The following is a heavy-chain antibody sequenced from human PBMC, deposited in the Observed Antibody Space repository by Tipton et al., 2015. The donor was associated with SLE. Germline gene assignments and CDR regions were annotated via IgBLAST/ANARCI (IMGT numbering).Heavy chain of an antibody. CDR1: GGSISRSY. J-gene: IGHJ2*01. Sequence: TLSLTCTVSGGSISRSYWSWIRQPPGKRLEWIGYVYYGGTTSYNPSLKSRVTISVDTSKNQLSLKLSSVTAADTAVYYCARDRSAYYPYWYFDLWGRGTLVTVSS. CDR3: ARDRSAYYPYWYFDL. D-gene: IGHD3-3*01. V-gene: IGHV4-59*12. CDR2: VYYGGTT.